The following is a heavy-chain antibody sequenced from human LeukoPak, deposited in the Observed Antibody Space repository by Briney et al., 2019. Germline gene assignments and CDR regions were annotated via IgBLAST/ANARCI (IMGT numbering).Heavy chain of an antibody. V-gene: IGHV3-23*01. CDR3: AKGTEVPAPTYYFDY. CDR2: LNGGGGSK. J-gene: IGHJ4*02. CDR1: GFTFRSYA. D-gene: IGHD2-2*01. Sequence: GGSLRPSCAASGFTFRSYAMPWVRQAPGKGLDWVSALNGGGGSKFNEDTVKGRFTISRDNYKNTLSLQMNSLRAEDTAVYDCAKGTEVPAPTYYFDYWGQGTLVTVSS.